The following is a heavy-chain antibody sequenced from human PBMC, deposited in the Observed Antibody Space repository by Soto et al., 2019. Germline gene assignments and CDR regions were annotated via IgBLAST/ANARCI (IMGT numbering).Heavy chain of an antibody. D-gene: IGHD2-15*01. CDR2: VYPGDSDT. J-gene: IGHJ6*02. Sequence: EVQLVQSGAEVKKPGESLEISCRTSGYSFSNYWIGWVRQMPGKGLEWMGIVYPGDSDTRYSPSFQGQVTISADKSISTAYLQWCSLKASDTAMYYCARQVLQAPHYGMDVWGQGTTVTVSS. V-gene: IGHV5-51*01. CDR1: GYSFSNYW. CDR3: ARQVLQAPHYGMDV.